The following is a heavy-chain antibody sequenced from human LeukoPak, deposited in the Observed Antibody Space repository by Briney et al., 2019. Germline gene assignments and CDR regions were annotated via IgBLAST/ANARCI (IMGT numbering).Heavy chain of an antibody. CDR1: AGTFSSYA. Sequence: SVTLCCKGSAGTFSSYANGWIRQPPGQGHGWEGRIIPILGIANYAQKFQGRVTITADKSTSTAYMELSSLRSEDTAVYYCARVAQRYYGDYFDYWGQGTLVTVSS. J-gene: IGHJ4*02. V-gene: IGHV1-69*04. CDR2: IIPILGIA. D-gene: IGHD3-3*01. CDR3: ARVAQRYYGDYFDY.